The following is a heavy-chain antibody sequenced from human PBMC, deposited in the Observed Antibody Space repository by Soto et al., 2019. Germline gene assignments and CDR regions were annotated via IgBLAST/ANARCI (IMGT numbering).Heavy chain of an antibody. Sequence: GGSLRLSCAASGFTFSSYWMHWVRQAPGKGLVWVSRINSDGSSTSYADSVKGRFTISRDNAKNTLYLQMNSLRAEDTAVYYCARGRDTAMVRNWFDPWGQGTLVTVSS. D-gene: IGHD5-18*01. CDR2: INSDGSST. CDR1: GFTFSSYW. CDR3: ARGRDTAMVRNWFDP. J-gene: IGHJ5*02. V-gene: IGHV3-74*01.